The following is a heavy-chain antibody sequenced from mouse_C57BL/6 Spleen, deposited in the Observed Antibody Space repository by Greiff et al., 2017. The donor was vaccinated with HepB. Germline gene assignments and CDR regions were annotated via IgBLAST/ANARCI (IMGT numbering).Heavy chain of an antibody. CDR3: AREGILYYGSSYGSFAY. J-gene: IGHJ3*01. CDR2: IYPGDGDT. CDR1: GYAFSSSW. Sequence: VQLQQSGPELVKPGASVKISCKASGYAFSSSWMNWVKQRPGKGLEWIGRIYPGDGDTKYNGKFKGKATLTADKSSSTAYMQLSDLTSEDSAVYFCAREGILYYGSSYGSFAYWGQGTLVTVSA. V-gene: IGHV1-82*01. D-gene: IGHD1-1*01.